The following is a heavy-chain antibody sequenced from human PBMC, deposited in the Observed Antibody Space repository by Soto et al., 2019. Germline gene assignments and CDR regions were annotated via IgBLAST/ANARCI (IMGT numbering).Heavy chain of an antibody. D-gene: IGHD3-3*01. CDR2: ISSDGYSK. V-gene: IGHV3-30-3*01. CDR1: GFTFSTYA. Sequence: QVQLVESGGGVVQPGRSLRLSCAASGFTFSTYAMHWVRQAPGKGLEWVAIISSDGYSKYYADFVKGRFTISRDNSKNTLYLQMNSLRTEDTAVFYCAREVYDFWSGFPGYWGQGTLVTVSS. J-gene: IGHJ4*02. CDR3: AREVYDFWSGFPGY.